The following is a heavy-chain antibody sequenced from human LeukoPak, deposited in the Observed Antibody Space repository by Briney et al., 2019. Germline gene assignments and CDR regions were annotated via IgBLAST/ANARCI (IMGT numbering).Heavy chain of an antibody. CDR2: ISSSSSYI. Sequence: GGSLRLSCAASGFTFSSYSMNWVRQAPGKGLEWVSSISSSSSYIYYADSVKGRFTISRDNAKNSLYLQMNSLRAEDTAVYYCARAGYYYDSSGYYFSRFDYWGQGTLVTVSS. V-gene: IGHV3-21*01. CDR1: GFTFSSYS. J-gene: IGHJ4*02. CDR3: ARAGYYYDSSGYYFSRFDY. D-gene: IGHD3-22*01.